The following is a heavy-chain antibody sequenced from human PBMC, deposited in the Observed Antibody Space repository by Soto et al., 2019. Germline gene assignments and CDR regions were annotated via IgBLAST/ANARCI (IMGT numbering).Heavy chain of an antibody. CDR1: GYTFTFRY. J-gene: IGHJ3*02. CDR3: ARSPFAGSDAFDI. Sequence: SVEVSCKASGYTFTFRYLHWVRQAPGQALEWMGWITPFKSDTNYAQKFQDRVTITRDRSVSTAYMELSNLRSDDTAMYYCARSPFAGSDAFDIWGQGTMVTVSS. V-gene: IGHV1-45*02. D-gene: IGHD1-1*01. CDR2: ITPFKSDT.